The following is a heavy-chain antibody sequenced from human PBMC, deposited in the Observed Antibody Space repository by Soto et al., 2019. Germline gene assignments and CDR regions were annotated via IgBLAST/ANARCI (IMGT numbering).Heavy chain of an antibody. D-gene: IGHD2-8*01. V-gene: IGHV4-4*02. J-gene: IGHJ4*02. CDR2: IYHIVST. CDR1: GGSVSSSQW. Sequence: SETLSLTCAVSGGSVSSSQWWTWVRQAPGKGLEWLGEIYHIVSTKYNPSLKSRVTISVDTSKNQLSLSLRSVTAADTAVYYCASHRTFWPFDSWGQGTVVTVSS. CDR3: ASHRTFWPFDS.